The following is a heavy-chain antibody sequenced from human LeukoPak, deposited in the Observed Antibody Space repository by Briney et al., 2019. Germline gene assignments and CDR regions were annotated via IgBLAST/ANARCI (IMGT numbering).Heavy chain of an antibody. J-gene: IGHJ4*02. V-gene: IGHV3-74*01. D-gene: IGHD3-22*01. CDR2: INSDGSST. CDR3: ARAAWYYYDSSGYYYLAGFDY. Sequence: GGSLRLSCAASGFTFSSYWMHWVRQAPGKGLVWVSLINSDGSSTSYADSVKGRFTISRDNAKNTLYLQMNSLRAEDTAVYYCARAAWYYYDSSGYYYLAGFDYWGQGTLVTVSS. CDR1: GFTFSSYW.